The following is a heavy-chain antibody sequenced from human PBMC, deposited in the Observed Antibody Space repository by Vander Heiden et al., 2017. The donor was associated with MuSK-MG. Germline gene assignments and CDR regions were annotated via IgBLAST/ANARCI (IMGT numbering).Heavy chain of an antibody. CDR3: ARVLGYSGYDSGWFDP. CDR2: IYHSGIT. D-gene: IGHD5-12*01. Sequence: QVQLQESGPGLVKTSETLSLTCAVSGYSISSGYYWGWIRQPPGKGLEWIGIIYHSGITYYNPSLKSRVTISVDTSKNQFSLKLSSVTAADTAVYYCARVLGYSGYDSGWFDPWGPGTLVTVSS. CDR1: GYSISSGYY. V-gene: IGHV4-38-2*01. J-gene: IGHJ5*01.